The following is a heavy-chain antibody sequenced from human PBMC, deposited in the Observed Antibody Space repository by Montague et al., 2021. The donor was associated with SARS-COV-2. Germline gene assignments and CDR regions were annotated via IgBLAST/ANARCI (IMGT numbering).Heavy chain of an antibody. V-gene: IGHV4-59*01. J-gene: IGHJ3*02. CDR1: GGSISSYY. CDR3: ARDQAAKISFKGAFEI. Sequence: SETLSLTCTVSGGSISSYYWTWIRETPGKGLEWIGYIYYSGTTNYNPSLKSRVTISLDTPKNQFSLNLNSVTAANTAIYYCARDQAAKISFKGAFEIWGQGRMFTVPP. D-gene: IGHD3-3*01. CDR2: IYYSGTT.